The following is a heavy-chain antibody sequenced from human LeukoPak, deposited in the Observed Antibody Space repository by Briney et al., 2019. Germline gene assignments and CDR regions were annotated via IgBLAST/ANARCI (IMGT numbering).Heavy chain of an antibody. V-gene: IGHV3-21*01. CDR1: GFTFSSYS. CDR2: ISSSSSYI. CDR3: ARDRGDGGWLNDAFGI. Sequence: GGSLRLSCAASGFTFSSYSMNWVRQAPGKGLEWVSSISSSSSYIYYADSVKGRFTISRDNAKNSLYLQMNSLRAEDTAVYYCARDRGDGGWLNDAFGIGGKGTRVTVFS. J-gene: IGHJ3*02. D-gene: IGHD3-22*01.